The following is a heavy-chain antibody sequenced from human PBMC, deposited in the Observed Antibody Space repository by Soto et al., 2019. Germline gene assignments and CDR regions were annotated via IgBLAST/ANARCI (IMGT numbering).Heavy chain of an antibody. CDR2: INPNSGGT. CDR3: ARDSYYYDSSGYLDN. V-gene: IGHV1-2*02. D-gene: IGHD3-22*01. CDR1: GYTFTGYY. J-gene: IGHJ4*02. Sequence: ASVKVSCKASGYTFTGYYMHWVRQAPGQGLEWMGWINPNSGGTNYAQKFQGRVTMTRDTSISTAYMELSRLRSDDTAVYYCARDSYYYDSSGYLDNWGQGTLVTVSS.